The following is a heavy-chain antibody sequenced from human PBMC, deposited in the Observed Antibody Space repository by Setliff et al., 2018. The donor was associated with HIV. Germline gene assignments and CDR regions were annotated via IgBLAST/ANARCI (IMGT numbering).Heavy chain of an antibody. CDR1: GDSMSGYY. D-gene: IGHD3-22*01. CDR3: ARYDIREHYYGMDV. CDR2: IYSSGST. Sequence: SETLSLTCTVSGDSMSGYYWSWIRQPAGKGLEWIGRIYSSGSTNYNPSLKSRLTMSVDTSKNQFSLKLRFVTAADTAVYYCARYDIREHYYGMDVWGQGTTVTV. V-gene: IGHV4-4*07. J-gene: IGHJ6*02.